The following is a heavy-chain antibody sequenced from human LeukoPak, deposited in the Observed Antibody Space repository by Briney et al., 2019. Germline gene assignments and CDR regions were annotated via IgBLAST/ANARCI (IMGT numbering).Heavy chain of an antibody. Sequence: NPGGSLRLSCAASGFTFSNYAMSWVRQAPGKGLEWVSSISSSSSYIYYADSVKGRFTISRYNAKNSLYLQMNSLRAEDTAVYYCARDGSGYSDPVDYWGQGTLVTVSS. CDR3: ARDGSGYSDPVDY. D-gene: IGHD3-22*01. CDR2: ISSSSSYI. V-gene: IGHV3-21*01. CDR1: GFTFSNYA. J-gene: IGHJ4*02.